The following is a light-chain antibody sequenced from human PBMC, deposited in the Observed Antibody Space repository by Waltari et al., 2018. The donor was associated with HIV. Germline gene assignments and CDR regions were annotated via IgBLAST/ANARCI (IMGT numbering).Light chain of an antibody. V-gene: IGLV1-44*01. CDR3: AAWDDSLNGYV. J-gene: IGLJ1*01. CDR1: VSNFDITT. CDR2: SNN. Sequence: QSVLTQPHSPSGTPGKRVTISCSGSVSNFDITTVNWYHQLPGTAPKLLIYSNNQRPSGVPDRFSCSKSGTSASLAISGLQSEDEADYYCAAWDDSLNGYVFGTGTKVTVL.